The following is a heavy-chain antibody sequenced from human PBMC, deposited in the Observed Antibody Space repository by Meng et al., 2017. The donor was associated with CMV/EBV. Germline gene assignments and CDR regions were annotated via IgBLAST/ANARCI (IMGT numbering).Heavy chain of an antibody. CDR1: GFTFSSYA. D-gene: IGHD2-8*01. Sequence: AGSLRLSCAVSGFTFSSYARHWVRQPPAKGQGWVAVISYDGSNKYNADSVKGRLTITRDNSKNTLYLQMNSLRAEDTAVYYCARGYCTNGVCYREPYYGMDVWGQGTTVTVSS. J-gene: IGHJ6*02. V-gene: IGHV3-30-3*01. CDR2: ISYDGSNK. CDR3: ARGYCTNGVCYREPYYGMDV.